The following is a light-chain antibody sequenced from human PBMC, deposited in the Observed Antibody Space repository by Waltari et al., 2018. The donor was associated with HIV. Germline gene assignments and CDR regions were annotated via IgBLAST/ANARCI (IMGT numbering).Light chain of an antibody. CDR1: SSNIGAGYD. CDR2: GNS. CDR3: QSYDSSLSGSWV. J-gene: IGLJ3*02. V-gene: IGLV1-40*01. Sequence: QSVLTQPPSVSGAPGQRVTIPCTGSSSNIGAGYDVHWYQQLPGTAPKLPIYGNSNRPSGVPDRFSGSKSGTSASLAITGLQAEDEADYYCQSYDSSLSGSWVFGGGTKLTVL.